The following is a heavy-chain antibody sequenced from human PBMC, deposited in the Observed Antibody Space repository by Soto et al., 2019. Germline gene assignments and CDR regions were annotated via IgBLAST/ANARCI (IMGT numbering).Heavy chain of an antibody. J-gene: IGHJ6*03. CDR3: AAPRDYYDSSGYYGVSYYYMDV. Sequence: ASVKVSCKASGGTFSSYAISWVRQAPGQGLEWMGGIIPIFGTANYAQKFQGRVTITADESTSTAYMELSSLRSEDTAVYYCAAPRDYYDSSGYYGVSYYYMDVWGKGTTVTVSS. CDR2: IIPIFGTA. V-gene: IGHV1-69*13. D-gene: IGHD3-22*01. CDR1: GGTFSSYA.